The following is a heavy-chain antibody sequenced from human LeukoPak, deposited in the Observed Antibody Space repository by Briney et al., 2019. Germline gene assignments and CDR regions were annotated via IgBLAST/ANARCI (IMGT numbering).Heavy chain of an antibody. D-gene: IGHD1-26*01. CDR1: GDSISSSSYY. Sequence: PSETLSLTCTVSGDSISSSSYYWGWIRQPPGKGLEWIGSIFYGESTYYNPSLKSRVTISVDTSKNQFSLKLSSVTAADTAVYYCARCIIVGGIAWGQGTLVTVSS. V-gene: IGHV4-39*01. J-gene: IGHJ4*02. CDR2: IFYGEST. CDR3: ARCIIVGGIA.